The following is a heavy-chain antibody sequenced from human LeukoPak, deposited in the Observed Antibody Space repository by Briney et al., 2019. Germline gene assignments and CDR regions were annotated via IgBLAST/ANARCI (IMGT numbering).Heavy chain of an antibody. CDR1: GFTFSSYA. Sequence: QTGGSLRLSCAASGFTFSSYAMSWVRQAPGKGLEWVSAISGSGGSTYYADSVKGRFTISRDNSKNTLYLQMNSLRAEDTAVYYCAKDVMDIVVVVAAPSFWGQGTLVTVSS. V-gene: IGHV3-23*01. D-gene: IGHD2-15*01. CDR2: ISGSGGST. J-gene: IGHJ4*02. CDR3: AKDVMDIVVVVAAPSF.